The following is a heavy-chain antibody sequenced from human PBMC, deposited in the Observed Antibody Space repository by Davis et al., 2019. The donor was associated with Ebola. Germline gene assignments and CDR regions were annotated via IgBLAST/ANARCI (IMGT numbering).Heavy chain of an antibody. Sequence: ETLSLTCAVYGGSFSGYYWSWIRQPPGKGLEWIGYVYYNGRTSYNPSLMGRVSMSIDTSRNQYSLQLTSVTAADTAVYYCARHPGGNLAPLDYWGQGALVPVSS. D-gene: IGHD4-23*01. J-gene: IGHJ4*02. V-gene: IGHV4-59*08. CDR1: GGSFSGYY. CDR3: ARHPGGNLAPLDY. CDR2: VYYNGRT.